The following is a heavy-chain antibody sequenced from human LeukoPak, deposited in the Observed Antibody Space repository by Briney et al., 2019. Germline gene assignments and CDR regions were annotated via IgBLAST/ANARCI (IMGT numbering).Heavy chain of an antibody. CDR3: AKDPRIVVATQYFDY. CDR2: ISGSGGST. Sequence: PGGSLRLSCAASGFTFSSYAMSWVRQAPGKGLEWVSAISGSGGSTYYADSVKGRFTISRDNSKNTLYLQTNSLRAEDTAVYYCAKDPRIVVATQYFDYWGQGTLVTVSS. CDR1: GFTFSSYA. J-gene: IGHJ4*02. V-gene: IGHV3-23*01. D-gene: IGHD3-22*01.